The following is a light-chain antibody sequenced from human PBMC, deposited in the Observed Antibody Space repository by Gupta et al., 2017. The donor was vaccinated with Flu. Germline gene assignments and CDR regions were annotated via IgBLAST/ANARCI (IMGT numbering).Light chain of an antibody. J-gene: IGLJ2*01. Sequence: QSALTQPASVSGSPGQSITISCTGTSSDVGGYNYVSWYQQHPGKAPKLTIYEVSNRPSGVSNRFSGSKSCNTASLTISGLQDEDEADYYCSSDTSSSTVVFGGGTKLTVL. CDR1: SSDVGGYNY. CDR3: SSDTSSSTVV. V-gene: IGLV2-14*01. CDR2: EVS.